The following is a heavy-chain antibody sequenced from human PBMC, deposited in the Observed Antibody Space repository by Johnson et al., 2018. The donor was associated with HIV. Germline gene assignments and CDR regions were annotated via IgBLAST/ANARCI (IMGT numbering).Heavy chain of an antibody. CDR3: ATRDPTYRPGAFDL. CDR1: GFTFSDYY. V-gene: IGHV3-11*04. D-gene: IGHD1-14*01. J-gene: IGHJ3*01. CDR2: ISSSGSTI. Sequence: VQLVESGGGLVKPGGSLRLSCAASGFTFSDYYMSWIRQAPGKGLEWVSYISSSGSTIYYAASVKGRFIISRDNAKKSLYLQMNSLRAEDTAVYYCATRDPTYRPGAFDLWAKGQWSPSLQ.